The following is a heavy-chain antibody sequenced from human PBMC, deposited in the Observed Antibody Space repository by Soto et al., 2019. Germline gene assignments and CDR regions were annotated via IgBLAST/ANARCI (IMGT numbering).Heavy chain of an antibody. D-gene: IGHD6-13*01. J-gene: IGHJ5*02. CDR3: ARRGARMAAVATSTGFDP. V-gene: IGHV4-39*01. Sequence: QLQLQESGPGLVKPSETLSLTCSVSGGSISTSNYYWGWIRQPPGKGLEWIGSISYSGNTYYSPSLKRRVTISVDTSKNRFSLELRSVTATDTAVYHCARRGARMAAVATSTGFDPWGQGTLVTVSS. CDR2: ISYSGNT. CDR1: GGSISTSNYY.